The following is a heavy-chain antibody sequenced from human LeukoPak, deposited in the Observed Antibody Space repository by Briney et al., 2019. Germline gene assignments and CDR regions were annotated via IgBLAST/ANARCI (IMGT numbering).Heavy chain of an antibody. Sequence: ASVKVSCKASGYTFTGYYMHWVRQAPGQGLEWMGWINPNSGGTNYAQKFQGRVTMTRDTSISTAYMELSRLRSDDTAVYYCARGRGQQWLDPRWVFDYWGQGTLVTVSS. J-gene: IGHJ4*02. D-gene: IGHD6-19*01. V-gene: IGHV1-2*02. CDR3: ARGRGQQWLDPRWVFDY. CDR2: INPNSGGT. CDR1: GYTFTGYY.